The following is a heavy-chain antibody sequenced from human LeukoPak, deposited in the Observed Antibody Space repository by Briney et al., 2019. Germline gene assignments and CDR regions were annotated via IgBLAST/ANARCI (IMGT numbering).Heavy chain of an antibody. CDR2: IYPDDSDT. Sequence: GASLQISCKASGYTFTNYWMGWVRQVPGKGLEYMGIIYPDDSDTRYSPSFKGQVTISADKSINTAYLQWNSLKASDTAMYYCVRRDFDYWGQGTLVTVSS. CDR1: GYTFTNYW. CDR3: VRRDFDY. J-gene: IGHJ4*02. V-gene: IGHV5-51*01.